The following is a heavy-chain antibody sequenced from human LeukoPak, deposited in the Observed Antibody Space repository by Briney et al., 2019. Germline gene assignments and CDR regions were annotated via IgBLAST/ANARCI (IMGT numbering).Heavy chain of an antibody. D-gene: IGHD5-18*01. CDR2: INWNGGST. V-gene: IGHV3-20*04. CDR3: ARDAEIVDTAMVTLHAFDI. CDR1: GFTFDDYG. J-gene: IGHJ3*02. Sequence: PGGSLRLSCAASGFTFDDYGMSWVRQAPGKGLEWVSGINWNGGSTGYADSVKGRFTISRDNAKNSLYLQMNSLRAEDTALYYCARDAEIVDTAMVTLHAFDIWGQGTMVTASS.